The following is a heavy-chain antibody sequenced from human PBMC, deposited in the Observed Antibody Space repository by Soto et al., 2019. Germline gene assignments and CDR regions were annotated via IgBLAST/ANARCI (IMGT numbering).Heavy chain of an antibody. CDR3: ARPAVVAVAGTFYYYGMDV. Sequence: QLQLQESGPGLVKPSETLSLTCTVSGGSISSSSYYWGWIRQPPGKGLEWIGSIYYSGSTYYNPSPQSRVTMSVDTSTNLFSLKLSSVTAADTAVYYCARPAVVAVAGTFYYYGMDVWGQGTTVTVSS. V-gene: IGHV4-39*01. J-gene: IGHJ6*02. CDR2: IYYSGST. CDR1: GGSISSSSYY. D-gene: IGHD6-19*01.